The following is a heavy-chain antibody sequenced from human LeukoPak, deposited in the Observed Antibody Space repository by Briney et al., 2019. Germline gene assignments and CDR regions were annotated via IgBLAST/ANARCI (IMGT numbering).Heavy chain of an antibody. D-gene: IGHD1-14*01. CDR2: VSGDGGTT. CDR3: AREEPAGSTDY. Sequence: GGSLRLSCAASGFTFTSHSMNWVRQAPGKGLEYVSVVSGDGGTTYYTKSVKGRFTISRDNSKNTLYLQMGSLREEDMAVYYCAREEPAGSTDYWGQGTLVTVSS. J-gene: IGHJ4*02. V-gene: IGHV3-64*01. CDR1: GFTFTSHS.